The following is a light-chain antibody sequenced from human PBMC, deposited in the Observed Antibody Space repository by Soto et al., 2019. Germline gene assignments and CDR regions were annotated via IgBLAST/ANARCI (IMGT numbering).Light chain of an antibody. CDR2: AAS. J-gene: IGKJ1*01. CDR3: QQSYGSPLT. Sequence: DIQMTQSPSSLSASVGDRGXXSCRASQIISTYLNWYQQKPGKAPNXXIYAASSLQSGVPSRFSGSGSGTYFTLTITNLQPEDFATYYCQQSYGSPLTFGQGTKVDIK. CDR1: QIISTY. V-gene: IGKV1-39*01.